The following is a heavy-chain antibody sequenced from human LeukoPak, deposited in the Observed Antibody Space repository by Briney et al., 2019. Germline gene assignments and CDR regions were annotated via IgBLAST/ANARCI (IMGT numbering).Heavy chain of an antibody. CDR1: GYSINSGYY. J-gene: IGHJ3*02. V-gene: IGHV4-38-2*01. CDR3: ARLGHYYDSSGYYDAFDI. D-gene: IGHD3-22*01. CDR2: IYHSGST. Sequence: PSETLSLTCAVSGYSINSGYYWGWIRQPPGKGLEWIGIIYHSGSTYYNPSLKSRVTISIDTSKNQFSLKLSSVTAADTAVYYCARLGHYYDSSGYYDAFDIWGQGTMVTVSS.